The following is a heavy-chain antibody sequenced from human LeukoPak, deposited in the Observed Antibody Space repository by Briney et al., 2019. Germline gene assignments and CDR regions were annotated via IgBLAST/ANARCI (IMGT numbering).Heavy chain of an antibody. J-gene: IGHJ4*02. CDR3: AKEESWFGELLLNY. D-gene: IGHD3-10*01. CDR1: GFTFSSYS. V-gene: IGHV3-21*01. Sequence: AGGSLRLSCAASGFTFSSYSMNWVRQAPGKGLEWVSSISSSSSYIYYADSVRGRFTISRDNSKNTLYLQMNSLRAEDTAVYYCAKEESWFGELLLNYWGQGTLVTVSS. CDR2: ISSSSSYI.